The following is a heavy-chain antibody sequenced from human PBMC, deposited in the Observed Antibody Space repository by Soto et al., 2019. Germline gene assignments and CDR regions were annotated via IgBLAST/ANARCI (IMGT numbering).Heavy chain of an antibody. CDR3: AREGGGYSYGKGDYYYGMDV. Sequence: SVKVSCKASGGTFSSYAINWVRQAPGQGLEWMGGIIPIFGTANYAQKFQGRVTITADESTSTAYMELSSLRSEDTAVYYCAREGGGYSYGKGDYYYGMDVWGQGTTVTVSS. D-gene: IGHD5-18*01. CDR2: IIPIFGTA. V-gene: IGHV1-69*13. CDR1: GGTFSSYA. J-gene: IGHJ6*02.